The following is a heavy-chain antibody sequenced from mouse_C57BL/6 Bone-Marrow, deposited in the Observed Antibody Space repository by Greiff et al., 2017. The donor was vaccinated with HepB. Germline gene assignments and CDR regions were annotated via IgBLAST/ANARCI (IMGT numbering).Heavy chain of an antibody. V-gene: IGHV5-17*01. CDR3: ARVTTPFDV. Sequence: EVQLQESGGGLVKPGGSLKLSCAASGFTFSDYGMHWVRQAPEKGLEWVAYISSGSSTIYYADTVKGRFTISRDNAKNTLFLQMTSLRSEDTAMYYCARVTTPFDVWGTGTTVTVSS. J-gene: IGHJ1*03. CDR1: GFTFSDYG. D-gene: IGHD1-1*01. CDR2: ISSGSSTI.